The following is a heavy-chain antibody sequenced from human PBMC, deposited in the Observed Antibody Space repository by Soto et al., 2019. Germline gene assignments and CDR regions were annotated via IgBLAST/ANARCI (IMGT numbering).Heavy chain of an antibody. Sequence: PGGSLRLCCVDFDSTIRRYAMSGVRQAPGKGLEWVSGITGNSARIYYADSVKGRFSISRDNSKNTLYLQMDTLRAEDTAVYYCAKNGDFDYDAFDVWGQGTVVTVS. D-gene: IGHD3-16*01. CDR2: ITGNSARI. CDR1: DSTIRRYA. J-gene: IGHJ3*01. CDR3: AKNGDFDYDAFDV. V-gene: IGHV3-23*01.